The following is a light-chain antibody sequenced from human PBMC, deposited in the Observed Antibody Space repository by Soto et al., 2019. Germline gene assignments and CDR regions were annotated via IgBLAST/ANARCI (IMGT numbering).Light chain of an antibody. V-gene: IGKV2-28*01. CDR1: QSLLHSNGYNY. CDR2: LGC. J-gene: IGKJ2*01. CDR3: MQGLQTLYT. Sequence: VLTQSPLSLPVTPGEPAYISCRSRQSLLHSNGYNYLDWYLQKPGQSPQLLISLGCDRATGVPDRFSGSGAGTDLTLKIRRVEAGDVGVYYCMQGLQTLYTFGQGTQLEIK.